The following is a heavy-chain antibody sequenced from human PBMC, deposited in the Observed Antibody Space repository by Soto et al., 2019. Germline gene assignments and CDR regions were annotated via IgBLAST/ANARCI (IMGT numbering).Heavy chain of an antibody. CDR2: IYYSGST. CDR1: GGSISSSSYY. D-gene: IGHD5-12*01. Sequence: QLQLQESGPGLVKPSETLSLTCTVSGGSISSSSYYWGWIRQPPGKGLEWIGSIYYSGSTYYNPSLKSRVTISVDTSKNQFSLKLSSVTAADTAVYYCARQDSEWLRSPLTTIDYWGQGTLVTVSS. J-gene: IGHJ4*02. CDR3: ARQDSEWLRSPLTTIDY. V-gene: IGHV4-39*01.